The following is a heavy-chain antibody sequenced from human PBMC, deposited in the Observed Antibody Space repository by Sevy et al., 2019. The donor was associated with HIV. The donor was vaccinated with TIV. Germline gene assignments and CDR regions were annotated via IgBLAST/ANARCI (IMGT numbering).Heavy chain of an antibody. CDR2: VSGSGSTI. D-gene: IGHD6-13*01. CDR3: AREDHTSTWNWFDP. Sequence: GGSLRLSCAASGFTFSSYSMNWVRQAPEKGLEWISYVSGSGSTIYYADSVKGRFTISRDNALNSLYLQMNRLRAEDTAVYYCAREDHTSTWNWFDPWGRGTLVTVSS. J-gene: IGHJ5*02. V-gene: IGHV3-48*01. CDR1: GFTFSSYS.